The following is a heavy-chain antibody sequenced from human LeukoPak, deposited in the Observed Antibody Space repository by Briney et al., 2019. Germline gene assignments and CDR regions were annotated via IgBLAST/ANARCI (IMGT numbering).Heavy chain of an antibody. CDR1: GLSFGSYG. CDR3: ARTREQWQVLDY. J-gene: IGHJ4*02. Sequence: GGSLRLSCAASGLSFGSYGMHWVRQAPGKGLEWVAVISHEGSIKYHADSVKGRFTISRDNSKNMVYLQMNSLRAEDTAVYYCARTREQWQVLDYWGQGTLVTVSS. CDR2: ISHEGSIK. D-gene: IGHD6-19*01. V-gene: IGHV3-30*03.